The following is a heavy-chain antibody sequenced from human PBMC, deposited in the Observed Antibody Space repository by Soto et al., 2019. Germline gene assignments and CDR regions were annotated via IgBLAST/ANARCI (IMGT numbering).Heavy chain of an antibody. J-gene: IGHJ5*01. D-gene: IGHD6-19*01. Sequence: KTSETLSLTCDVSSSSNANGHYWGWIRQPPGKGLEWLGCFHRSGPTYYRQSLKRRLAISVDMSKNRGSLSLTSVTAPDTSIYSCIHSQWLSRADSWGRVILVTVSS. V-gene: IGHV4-38-2*01. CDR2: FHRSGPT. CDR3: IHSQWLSRADS. CDR1: SSSNANGHY.